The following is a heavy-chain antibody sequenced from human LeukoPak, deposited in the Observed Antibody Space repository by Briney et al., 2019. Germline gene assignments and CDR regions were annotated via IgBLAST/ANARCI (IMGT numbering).Heavy chain of an antibody. V-gene: IGHV1-69*06. CDR2: SIPIFGTA. CDR3: ARDPEAEYNWFDT. CDR1: GGTFIRYA. D-gene: IGHD1-14*01. Sequence: GASVKVSCKASGGTFIRYAVGGGRQARGQGLEGMGGSIPIFGTANYAQKFQSTVTITADKSTSTDYMELSSLRSEDTAVYYCARDPEAEYNWFDTWGQGTLVTVSS. J-gene: IGHJ5*02.